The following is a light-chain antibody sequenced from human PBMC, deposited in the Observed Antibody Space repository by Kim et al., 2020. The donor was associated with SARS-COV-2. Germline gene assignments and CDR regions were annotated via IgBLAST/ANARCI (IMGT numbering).Light chain of an antibody. Sequence: APGKTARITCGGNNIGSKSVHWYQQKPGQAPVLVVYDDSDRPSGSPERFSGSNSGNTATLTISRVEAGDEADYYCQVWDSSSDLGVFGGGTQLTVL. V-gene: IGLV3-21*03. J-gene: IGLJ2*01. CDR1: NIGSKS. CDR3: QVWDSSSDLGV. CDR2: DDS.